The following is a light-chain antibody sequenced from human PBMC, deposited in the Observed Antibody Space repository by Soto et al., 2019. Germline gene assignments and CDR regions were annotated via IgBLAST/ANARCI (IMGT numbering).Light chain of an antibody. CDR1: QSVGTF. CDR2: DAS. J-gene: IGKJ2*01. Sequence: EIVLTQSPATLSLSPGERATLSCRASQSVGTFFAWYQQKPGQAPRLLIYDASNRATGIPARFSGSGSGTDFTLTISSLEPEDFAVYYCQQRSNWPPEYTFGQGTKLEIK. CDR3: QQRSNWPPEYT. V-gene: IGKV3-11*01.